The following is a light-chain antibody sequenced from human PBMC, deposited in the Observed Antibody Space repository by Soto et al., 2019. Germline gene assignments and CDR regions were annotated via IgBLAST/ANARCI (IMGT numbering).Light chain of an antibody. CDR1: QDIDSN. J-gene: IGKJ1*01. V-gene: IGKV1-8*01. CDR3: QHYYTYPPT. CDR2: GAS. Sequence: AIRLTQSPSSFSASAGDRVTSSCRASQDIDSNLAWYQQKPGKAPKLLISGASNLQIGVPSRFSGSGSGTDFSLTIRSLQSDDFATYFCQHYYTYPPTFGQGTKVDI.